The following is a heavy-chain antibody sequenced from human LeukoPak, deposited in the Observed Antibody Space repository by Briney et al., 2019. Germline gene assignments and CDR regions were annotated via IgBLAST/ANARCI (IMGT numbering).Heavy chain of an antibody. Sequence: GGSLRLSCAAPGFLFSSYGMHWVRQAPGKGLEWVAFIQYDGSNQYYADSVKGRFTISRDNSKNTLYLQVNSLRAEDTAVYYCARDLRYYDSSGYLDYWGQGALVTVSS. D-gene: IGHD3-22*01. V-gene: IGHV3-30*02. J-gene: IGHJ4*02. CDR1: GFLFSSYG. CDR2: IQYDGSNQ. CDR3: ARDLRYYDSSGYLDY.